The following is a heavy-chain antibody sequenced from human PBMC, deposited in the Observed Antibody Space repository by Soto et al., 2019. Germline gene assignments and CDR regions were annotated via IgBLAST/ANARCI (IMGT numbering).Heavy chain of an antibody. CDR1: GGSISSGDYY. J-gene: IGHJ4*02. CDR3: GRGDYYDSSGLS. V-gene: IGHV4-30-4*01. D-gene: IGHD3-22*01. CDR2: IYYSGST. Sequence: SETLSLTCTVSGGSISSGDYYWSWIRQPPGKGLEWIGYIYYSGSTYYNPSLKSRVTISVDTSKNQFSLKLSSVTAADTAVYYCGRGDYYDSSGLSWGQGTLVTVSS.